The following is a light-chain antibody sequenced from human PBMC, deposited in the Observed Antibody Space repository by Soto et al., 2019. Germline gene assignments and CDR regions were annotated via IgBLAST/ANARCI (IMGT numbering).Light chain of an antibody. CDR3: QQYNSYSWT. CDR1: QSISSW. J-gene: IGKJ1*01. Sequence: DIQMTQSPSTLSASVGDRVTITCRASQSISSWLAWYQQKPGKAPKLLTYDASSLESGVPSRFSGNRSGTEFTLTISSLQPDDFATYYCQQYNSYSWTFGQGTKVDIK. V-gene: IGKV1-5*01. CDR2: DAS.